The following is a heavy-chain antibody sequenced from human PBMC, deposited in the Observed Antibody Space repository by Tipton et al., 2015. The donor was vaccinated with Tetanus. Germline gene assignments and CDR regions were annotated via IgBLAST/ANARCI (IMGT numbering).Heavy chain of an antibody. Sequence: TLSLTCTVSGGSIRGHFWSWIRQPDGKGLEWIGGLHSSGDTTYNHPLKSRVTMSVDTSKNQFSLRLSSVTAADTALYFCARWGPGVTSWGFDFWGQGTLVTFSS. CDR1: GGSIRGHF. D-gene: IGHD3-16*01. V-gene: IGHV4-4*07. CDR2: LHSSGDT. CDR3: ARWGPGVTSWGFDF. J-gene: IGHJ4*02.